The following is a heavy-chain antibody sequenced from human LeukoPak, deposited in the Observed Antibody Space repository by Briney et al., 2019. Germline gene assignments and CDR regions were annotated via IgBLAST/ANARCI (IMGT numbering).Heavy chain of an antibody. J-gene: IGHJ2*01. CDR2: INWNGGST. Sequence: GGSLRLSCTASGFTFVDYAMTWVRQAPGKGLEWVSAINWNGGSTYYADSVKGRFTISRDDAKNSLYVQMNSLRAEDTALYYCARGPTGGSSYWYFDLWGRGTLVTVSS. D-gene: IGHD1-26*01. V-gene: IGHV3-20*04. CDR1: GFTFVDYA. CDR3: ARGPTGGSSYWYFDL.